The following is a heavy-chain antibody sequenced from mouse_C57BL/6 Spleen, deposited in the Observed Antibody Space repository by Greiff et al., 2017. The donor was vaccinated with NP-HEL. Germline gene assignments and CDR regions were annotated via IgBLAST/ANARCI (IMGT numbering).Heavy chain of an antibody. CDR2: IRSKSNNYAT. D-gene: IGHD1-1*01. CDR3: VRHSYYYGSSYYYAMDY. Sequence: EVHLVESGGGLVQPKGSLKLSCAASGFSFNTYAMNWVRQAPGKGLEWVARIRSKSNNYATYYADSVKDRFTISRADSESMLYLQMNNLKTEDTAMYYCVRHSYYYGSSYYYAMDYWGQGTSVTVSS. J-gene: IGHJ4*01. CDR1: GFSFNTYA. V-gene: IGHV10-1*01.